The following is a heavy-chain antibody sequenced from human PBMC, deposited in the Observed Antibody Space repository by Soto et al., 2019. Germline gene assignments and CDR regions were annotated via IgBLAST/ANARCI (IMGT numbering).Heavy chain of an antibody. CDR1: GFTFSSYA. D-gene: IGHD6-6*01. V-gene: IGHV3-23*01. J-gene: IGHJ5*02. Sequence: LRLSCAASGFTFSSYAMSWVRQAPWKGLEWVSAISGSGGSTYYADSVKGRFTISRDNSRNTLYLQMNSLRAEDTAVYYCAKDVTGKAARSDWFDPWGQGTLVTVSS. CDR2: ISGSGGST. CDR3: AKDVTGKAARSDWFDP.